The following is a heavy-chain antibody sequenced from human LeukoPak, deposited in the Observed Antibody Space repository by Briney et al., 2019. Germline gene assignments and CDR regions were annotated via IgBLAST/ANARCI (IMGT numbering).Heavy chain of an antibody. V-gene: IGHV4-59*01. CDR1: GGSISSYY. CDR2: IHYSGST. Sequence: SETLSLTCTVSGGSISSYYWSWVRQPPGKGLEWNGYIHYSGSTNYIPSLKSRVTISVDTSKNQFSLKLSSVTAADTAVYYCARAQSETIFGVVINYYMDVWGKGTTVTVSS. D-gene: IGHD3-3*01. J-gene: IGHJ6*03. CDR3: ARAQSETIFGVVINYYMDV.